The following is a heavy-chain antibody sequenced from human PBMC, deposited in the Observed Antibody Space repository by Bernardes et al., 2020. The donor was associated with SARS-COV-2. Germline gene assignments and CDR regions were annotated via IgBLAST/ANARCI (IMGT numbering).Heavy chain of an antibody. CDR2: IKSKSDGETT. CDR1: GFTLSDAW. J-gene: IGHJ4*02. CDR3: LYGGHYFGH. Sequence: GGSLRLSCAASGFTLSDAWQSWVRQAPGKGPEWVGRIKSKSDGETTEYAAPVKGRFTISRDGSQSTLYLQMDSLKSEDTAVYHWLYGGHYFGHWGPGALVTVSS. V-gene: IGHV3-15*01. D-gene: IGHD3-16*02.